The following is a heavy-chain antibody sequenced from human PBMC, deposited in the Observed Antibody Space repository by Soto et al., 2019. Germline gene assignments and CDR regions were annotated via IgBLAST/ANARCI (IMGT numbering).Heavy chain of an antibody. CDR2: IYSAGST. D-gene: IGHD3-22*01. CDR3: ARDVAGYYDPHDYYYYGMDV. J-gene: IGHJ6*02. V-gene: IGHV3-53*01. CDR1: GFTVSSNY. Sequence: GGSLRLSCAASGFTVSSNYMSWVRQAPGKGLEWVSVIYSAGSTYYADSVKGRFTISRDNSKNTLYLQMNSLRAEDTAVYYCARDVAGYYDPHDYYYYGMDVWGQGTTVTVSS.